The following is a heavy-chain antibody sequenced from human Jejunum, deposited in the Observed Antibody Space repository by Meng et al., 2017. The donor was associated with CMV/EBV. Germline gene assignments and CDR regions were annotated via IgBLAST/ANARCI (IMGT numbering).Heavy chain of an antibody. CDR3: AKPNFGSTKYYFDY. D-gene: IGHD3-3*01. CDR1: GFTFTNYA. V-gene: IGHV3-23*01. Sequence: DVELLESGGGLVQPGGSLRLSCVVSGFTFTNYAMTWVRQAPGKGLEWVSGISSGGETPYYADSVKGRFTISRDNSKNMLYLQMNSLRAEDTAVYYCAKPNFGSTKYYFDYWGQGTLVTVSS. J-gene: IGHJ4*02. CDR2: ISSGGETP.